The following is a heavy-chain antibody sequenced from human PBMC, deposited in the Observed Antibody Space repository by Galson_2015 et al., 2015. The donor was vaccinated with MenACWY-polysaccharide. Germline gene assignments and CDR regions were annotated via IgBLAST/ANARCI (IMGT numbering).Heavy chain of an antibody. J-gene: IGHJ4*02. CDR2: IRNDEISK. V-gene: IGHV3-30*02. Sequence: SLRLSCAASGFNFRGNGMHWVRQAPGKGLEWVALIRNDEISKHYIDAVKGRFSISRDNSKNTLYLQMNTLRAEDTAVYYCARNPSRLDIAAASNWGQGALVTVSS. CDR1: GFNFRGNG. CDR3: ARNPSRLDIAAASN. D-gene: IGHD6-13*01.